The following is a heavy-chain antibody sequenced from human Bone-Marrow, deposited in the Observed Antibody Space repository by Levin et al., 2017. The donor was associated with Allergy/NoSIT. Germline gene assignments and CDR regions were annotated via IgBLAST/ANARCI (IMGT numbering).Heavy chain of an antibody. V-gene: IGHV1-24*01. Sequence: GASVKVSCKVSGYTLTELSIHWVRQAPGKGLEWMGNFDPEDGETIFAQKFQGRFTMTEDTSTDTMYMELSSLISEDTAVYYCATDPSGETYPSVGMDVWGQGTTVTVSS. J-gene: IGHJ6*02. CDR2: FDPEDGET. D-gene: IGHD4-17*01. CDR1: GYTLTELS. CDR3: ATDPSGETYPSVGMDV.